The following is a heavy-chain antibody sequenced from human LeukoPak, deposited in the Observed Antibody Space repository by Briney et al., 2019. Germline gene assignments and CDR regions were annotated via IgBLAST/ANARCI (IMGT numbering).Heavy chain of an antibody. CDR3: TRVGYIDEGIDY. CDR1: GFTFSSHW. Sequence: GGSLRLSCTASGFTFSSHWMTWVRQSPGKGLEWVANIKQDGSKKSYVDSVKGRFTISRDNAKNSLYLQMNSLRAEDMAIYYCTRVGYIDEGIDYWGQGTLVTVSS. CDR2: IKQDGSKK. D-gene: IGHD5-24*01. V-gene: IGHV3-7*04. J-gene: IGHJ4*02.